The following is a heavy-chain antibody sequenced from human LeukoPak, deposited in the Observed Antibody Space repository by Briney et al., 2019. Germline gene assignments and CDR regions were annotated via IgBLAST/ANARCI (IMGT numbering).Heavy chain of an antibody. J-gene: IGHJ4*02. D-gene: IGHD3-22*01. CDR2: ISAYSGNT. CDR3: AISQGSYYDTSGYLGGDF. CDR1: GYTFTNYG. Sequence: VPVKVSCKASGYTFTNYGIFWVRQAPGQGLEWMEWISAYSGNTNYAQKLQGRVTMTTERSTSTAYMELESLRSDDTAVYYCAISQGSYYDTSGYLGGDFWGQGTLVTVSS. V-gene: IGHV1-18*01.